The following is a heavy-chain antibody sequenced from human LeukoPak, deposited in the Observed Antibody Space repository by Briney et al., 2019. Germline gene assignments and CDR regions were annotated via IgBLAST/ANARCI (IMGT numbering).Heavy chain of an antibody. D-gene: IGHD3-22*01. Sequence: ASVKVSCKASGYTFTSYGISWVRQAPGQGLEWMGWISAYNGNTNYAQKLQGRVTMTTDTSTSTAYMELRSLRSEDTAVYYCASSGLAYDSSGYYSPCFDYWGQGTLVTASS. CDR3: ASSGLAYDSSGYYSPCFDY. V-gene: IGHV1-18*01. J-gene: IGHJ4*02. CDR1: GYTFTSYG. CDR2: ISAYNGNT.